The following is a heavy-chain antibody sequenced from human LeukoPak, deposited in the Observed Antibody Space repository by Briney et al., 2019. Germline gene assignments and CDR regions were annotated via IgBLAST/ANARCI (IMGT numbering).Heavy chain of an antibody. V-gene: IGHV4-34*01. D-gene: IGHD6-13*01. J-gene: IGHJ4*02. CDR3: ARTPFGYSSSFFDY. Sequence: PSETLSLTCGVYGVSFSGNYWSWIRQPPGKGLEWIGQINHSGGTNYNPSLKSRVTISVDTSKNQFSLKLNSVTAADTAVYYCARTPFGYSSSFFDYWGQGTLVTVSS. CDR1: GVSFSGNY. CDR2: INHSGGT.